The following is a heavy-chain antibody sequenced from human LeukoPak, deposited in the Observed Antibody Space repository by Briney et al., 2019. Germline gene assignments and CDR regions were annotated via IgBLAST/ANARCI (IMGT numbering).Heavy chain of an antibody. CDR1: GYTYTSYG. J-gene: IGHJ4*02. V-gene: IGHV1-18*01. Sequence: ASVKVSCKASGYTYTSYGISLVRQAPGQGLEWMGWISAYNGNTNYAQKLQGRVTMTTDTSTSTAYMELRSLRSDDTAVYYCARARLTMIVVVSLDYWGQGTLVTVSS. D-gene: IGHD3-22*01. CDR2: ISAYNGNT. CDR3: ARARLTMIVVVSLDY.